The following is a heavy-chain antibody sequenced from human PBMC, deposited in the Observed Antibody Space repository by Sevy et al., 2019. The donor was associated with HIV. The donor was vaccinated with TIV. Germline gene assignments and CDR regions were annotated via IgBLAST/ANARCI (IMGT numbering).Heavy chain of an antibody. CDR2: IKSKTDGGTT. CDR3: TTDDYYDSSGSDY. D-gene: IGHD3-22*01. Sequence: GGSLRLSCAASGFTFSNAWMNWVRQAPGKGLEWVGRIKSKTDGGTTDYAAPVKGRFTISRDDSKNTVYLQMNSLKTEDTAVYYCTTDDYYDSSGSDYWGQGTLVTVSS. J-gene: IGHJ4*02. CDR1: GFTFSNAW. V-gene: IGHV3-15*07.